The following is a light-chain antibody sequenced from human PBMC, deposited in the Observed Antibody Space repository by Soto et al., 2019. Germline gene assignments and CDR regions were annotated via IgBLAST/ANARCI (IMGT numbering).Light chain of an antibody. J-gene: IGKJ1*01. CDR2: GAS. CDR3: QQYGSSGT. CDR1: QSVSNNY. V-gene: IGKV3-20*01. Sequence: DIVLTQSPGTLSLSPGDSATLSCRASQSVSNNYLAWYQQKPGQAPRLLIYGASNRATGIQDRFSGSGSGTEFTLTIRRLEPKDFAVYYCQQYGSSGTFGQGTKVDIK.